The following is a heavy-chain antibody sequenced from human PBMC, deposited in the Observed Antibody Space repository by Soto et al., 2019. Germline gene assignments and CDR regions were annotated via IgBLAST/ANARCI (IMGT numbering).Heavy chain of an antibody. CDR3: ARDQPGYSYGYGLGY. CDR1: GFTFSSYS. CDR2: ISSSSSYI. Sequence: GSLRLSCAASGFTFSSYSMNWVRQAPGKGLEWVSSISSSSSYIYYADSVKGRVTISRDNAKNSLYLQMNSLRAEDTAVYYCARDQPGYSYGYGLGYWGQGTLVTVSS. D-gene: IGHD5-18*01. J-gene: IGHJ4*02. V-gene: IGHV3-21*01.